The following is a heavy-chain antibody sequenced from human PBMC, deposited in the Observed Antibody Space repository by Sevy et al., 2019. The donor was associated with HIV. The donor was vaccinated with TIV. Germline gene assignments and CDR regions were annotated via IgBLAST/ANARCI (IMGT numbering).Heavy chain of an antibody. D-gene: IGHD7-27*01. CDR3: ARDGYLGTESYYFDY. Sequence: ASVKVSCKASGYTFTSYGISWVRQAPGQGLEWMGWISAYKGNTNYAQKLQGRVTMTTDTSTSKAYMELRGLGSDDTAVYYCARDGYLGTESYYFDYWGQGTLVTVSS. J-gene: IGHJ4*02. CDR2: ISAYKGNT. CDR1: GYTFTSYG. V-gene: IGHV1-18*01.